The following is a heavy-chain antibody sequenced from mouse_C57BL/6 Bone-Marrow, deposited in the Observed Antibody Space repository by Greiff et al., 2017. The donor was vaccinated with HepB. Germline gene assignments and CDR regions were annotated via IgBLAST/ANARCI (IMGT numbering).Heavy chain of an antibody. J-gene: IGHJ2*01. Sequence: EVQLVESGGDLVKPGGSLKLSCAASGFTFSSYGMSWVRQTPDKRLEWVATISSGGSYTYYPDSVKGRFTISRVNAKNTLYLQMSSLKSEDTAMYYCARHTTIVTFDYWGQGTTLTVSS. V-gene: IGHV5-6*01. CDR2: ISSGGSYT. CDR1: GFTFSSYG. CDR3: ARHTTIVTFDY. D-gene: IGHD2-5*01.